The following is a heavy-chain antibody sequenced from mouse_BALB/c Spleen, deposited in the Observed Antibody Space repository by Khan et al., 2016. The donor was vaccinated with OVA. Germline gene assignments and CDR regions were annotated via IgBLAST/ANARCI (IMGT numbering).Heavy chain of an antibody. CDR1: GYTFTDYA. Sequence: VQLQESGPEVVRPGVSVKISCKGSGYTFTDYAMHWVKQSHAKSLEWIGLISTYSGNTNYKQKFKGKATMTVDKSSSTAYMELARLTSEDSAIYYCTGPAYDGYYDYWGQGTTLTVSS. D-gene: IGHD2-3*01. CDR3: TGPAYDGYYDY. CDR2: ISTYSGNT. V-gene: IGHV1S137*01. J-gene: IGHJ2*01.